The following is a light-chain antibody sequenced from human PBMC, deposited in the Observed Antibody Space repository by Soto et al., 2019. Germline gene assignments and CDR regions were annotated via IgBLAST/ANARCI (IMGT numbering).Light chain of an antibody. V-gene: IGLV2-23*02. J-gene: IGLJ3*02. Sequence: QSALTQPASVSGSPGQSITISCTGTSSDVGSYDLASWYQQHPGKAPKLMIHEVTKRPSGITNRFSGSKSGNTASLTISGLEAEEEADYYCSSYAGSTTWVFGGGTQLTVL. CDR1: SSDVGSYDL. CDR2: EVT. CDR3: SSYAGSTTWV.